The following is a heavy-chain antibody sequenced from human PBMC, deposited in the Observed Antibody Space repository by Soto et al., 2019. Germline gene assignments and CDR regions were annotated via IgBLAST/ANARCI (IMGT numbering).Heavy chain of an antibody. CDR3: AREPATAKPEGVDF. J-gene: IGHJ4*02. CDR1: GYTFSDYY. V-gene: IGHV1-2*02. D-gene: IGHD1-1*01. CDR2: INPNSGGT. Sequence: QVQLVQSGAEVRKPGASVKVSCKASGYTFSDYYIHWVRQAPGQGLEWMGWINPNSGGTKYAPKVQGGVTMTRDTSITTAYMELSRLRSGETAVYYCAREPATAKPEGVDFWGQGTLVTVSS.